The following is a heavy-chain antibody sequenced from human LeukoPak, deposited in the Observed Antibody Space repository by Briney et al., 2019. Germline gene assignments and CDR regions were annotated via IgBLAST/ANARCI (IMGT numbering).Heavy chain of an antibody. V-gene: IGHV1-2*02. CDR1: GYTFTGYY. J-gene: IGHJ4*02. CDR3: ARDGAAAGTIYFDY. Sequence: ASVKVSYKASGYTFTGYYMHWVRQAPGQGLEWMGWINPNSGGTNYAQKFQGRVTMTRDTFISTAYMELSRLRSDDTAVYYCARDGAAAGTIYFDYWGQGTLVTVSS. D-gene: IGHD6-13*01. CDR2: INPNSGGT.